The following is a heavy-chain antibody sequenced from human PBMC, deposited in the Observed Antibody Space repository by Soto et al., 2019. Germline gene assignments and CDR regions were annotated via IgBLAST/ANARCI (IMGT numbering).Heavy chain of an antibody. CDR2: ISYDGSNK. V-gene: IGHV3-30*18. CDR3: AKGLGYYFDY. D-gene: IGHD3-10*01. J-gene: IGHJ4*02. CDR1: GFTFISYG. Sequence: WGSLSLSCSASGFTFISYGMHWVRQAPGKGLEWVAVISYDGSNKYYADSVKGRFTISRDNSKNTLYLQMNSLRAEDTAVYYCAKGLGYYFDYWGQGTLVTVSS.